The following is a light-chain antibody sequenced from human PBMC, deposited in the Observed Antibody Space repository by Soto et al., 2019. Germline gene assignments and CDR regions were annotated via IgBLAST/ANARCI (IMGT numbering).Light chain of an antibody. V-gene: IGKV3-20*01. CDR3: LHYSSHPLT. CDR2: GAS. J-gene: IGKJ4*01. CDR1: QSVRSTY. Sequence: DIVLTQSPATLSLSPGERATLSCRARQSVRSTYLGWYQHNRGQAPRLLIYGASNRATGIPDRFSGSGSGTDIPPTISSLQPEDFATYYCLHYSSHPLTFGGGTKVDIK.